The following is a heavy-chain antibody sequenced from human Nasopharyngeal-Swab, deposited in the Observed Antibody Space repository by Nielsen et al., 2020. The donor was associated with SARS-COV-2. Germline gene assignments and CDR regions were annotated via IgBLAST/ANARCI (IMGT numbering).Heavy chain of an antibody. CDR2: IDPSDSYT. Sequence: GESLQHSCKGTGYRFTSYWISWVRQMPGKGLAWMGRIDPSDSYTNYSPSFQGHVTISADKSISTAYLQWSSLKASDTAMYFCARLGVYCSGGSCYGWFDPWGQGTLVTVSS. D-gene: IGHD2-15*01. V-gene: IGHV5-10-1*01. CDR3: ARLGVYCSGGSCYGWFDP. CDR1: GYRFTSYW. J-gene: IGHJ5*02.